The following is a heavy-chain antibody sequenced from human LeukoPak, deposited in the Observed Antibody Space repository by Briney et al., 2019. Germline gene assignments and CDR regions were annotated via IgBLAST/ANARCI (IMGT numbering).Heavy chain of an antibody. CDR3: ARDCSGGSCSDY. CDR1: GYTFTSYG. J-gene: IGHJ4*02. Sequence: ASVKVSCKASGYTFTSYGISWVRQAPGQGLEWMGWISAYNGNTNYAQKLQGRVTMTTDTTTSTADVELRSLRSDDTAVYYCARDCSGGSCSDYWGQGTLVTVST. CDR2: ISAYNGNT. V-gene: IGHV1-18*01. D-gene: IGHD2-15*01.